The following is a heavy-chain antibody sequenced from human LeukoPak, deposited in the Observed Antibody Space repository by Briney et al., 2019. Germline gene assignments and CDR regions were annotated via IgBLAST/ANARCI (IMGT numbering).Heavy chain of an antibody. Sequence: GGSLRLSCAVSGFTFDTYWMSWVRQAPGKGLEWVAIISYDGSNKYYADSVKGRFTISRDNSKNTLYLQMNGLRAEDTAVYYCAKVTRMVVVVPAANEPSYYYYYVDVWGKGTTVTVSS. D-gene: IGHD2-2*01. CDR1: GFTFDTYW. V-gene: IGHV3-30*18. CDR2: ISYDGSNK. J-gene: IGHJ6*03. CDR3: AKVTRMVVVVPAANEPSYYYYYVDV.